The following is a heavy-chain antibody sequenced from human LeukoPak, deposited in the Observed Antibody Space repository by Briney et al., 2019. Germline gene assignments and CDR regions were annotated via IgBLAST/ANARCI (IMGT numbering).Heavy chain of an antibody. D-gene: IGHD5-18*01. CDR1: GFTFRNYA. J-gene: IGHJ4*02. Sequence: GGSLRLSCAASGFTFRNYAIHWVRQTPDKGLEWVAVISFDGSNKYYADSVKGRFTISRDNSKNTLFLQMNSLRAEDTAVYYCAKSVGYSYGPPLDYWGQGTLVTVSS. V-gene: IGHV3-30*18. CDR2: ISFDGSNK. CDR3: AKSVGYSYGPPLDY.